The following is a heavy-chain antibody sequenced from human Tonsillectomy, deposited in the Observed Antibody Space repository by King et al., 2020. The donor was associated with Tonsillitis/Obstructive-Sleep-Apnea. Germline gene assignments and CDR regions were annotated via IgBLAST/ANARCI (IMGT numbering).Heavy chain of an antibody. J-gene: IGHJ5*02. Sequence: VQLVESGGGLVQPGRSLRLSCAASGFTFDDYAMHWVRPAPGKGLEWVSGISWNSGSIGYADSVKGRFTISRDNAKNSLYLQMNSLRAEDTAVYYCARAREWLANWFDPWGQGTLGTVSS. CDR1: GFTFDDYA. D-gene: IGHD3-3*01. V-gene: IGHV3-9*01. CDR3: ARAREWLANWFDP. CDR2: ISWNSGSI.